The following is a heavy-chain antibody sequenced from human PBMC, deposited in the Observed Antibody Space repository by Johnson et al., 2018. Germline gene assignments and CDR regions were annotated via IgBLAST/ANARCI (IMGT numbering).Heavy chain of an antibody. CDR2: ISWNSGSI. Sequence: EVQLVESGGGLVQPGRSLRLSCAASGFTFDDYAMHWVRQAPGKGLEWVSGISWNSGSIGYADSVKGRFTISRDNAKNSLYLQMNSLRAEDTALYYCAKEDHGGACDIWGQGTMVTVSS. V-gene: IGHV3-9*01. CDR3: AKEDHGGACDI. CDR1: GFTFDDYA. J-gene: IGHJ3*02. D-gene: IGHD3-16*01.